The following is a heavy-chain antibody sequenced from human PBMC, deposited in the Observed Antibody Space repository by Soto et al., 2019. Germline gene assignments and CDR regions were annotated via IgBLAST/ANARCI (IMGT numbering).Heavy chain of an antibody. Sequence: EVQLLESGGGLVQPGGSLSLSCAASGVNFNSHAMDWVRQAPGKGLEWVSSFTNSDGSTYYADSVKGRFTISRDSSRTTVYLQMNSLRAEDTAVYYCAKRGAFYFYGMDGWGQGTTVTVSS. J-gene: IGHJ6*01. V-gene: IGHV3-23*01. CDR3: AKRGAFYFYGMDG. CDR2: FTNSDGST. CDR1: GVNFNSHA.